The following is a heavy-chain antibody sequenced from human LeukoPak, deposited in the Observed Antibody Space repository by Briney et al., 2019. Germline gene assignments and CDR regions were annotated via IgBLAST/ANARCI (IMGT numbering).Heavy chain of an antibody. V-gene: IGHV4-39*01. J-gene: IGHJ4*02. CDR2: IYYSGST. CDR3: ARQSSVNDFDY. D-gene: IGHD5/OR15-5a*01. Sequence: SETLSLTCTVSGGSISSGSYYWGWIRQPPGEGLEWIGSIYYSGSTYYNPSLKSRVTISVDTSKNQFSLKLSSVTAADTAVYYCARQSSVNDFDYWGQGTLVTVSS. CDR1: GGSISSGSYY.